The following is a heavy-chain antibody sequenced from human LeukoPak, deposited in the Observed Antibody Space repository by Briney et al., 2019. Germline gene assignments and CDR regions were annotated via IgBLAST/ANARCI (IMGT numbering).Heavy chain of an antibody. J-gene: IGHJ4*02. CDR2: ITGSGGST. V-gene: IGHV3-23*01. Sequence: GASLRLSCAASGFTFSNYAMSWVRQAPRKGLEWVSAITGSGGSTYYADSVKGRFTISRDNSKNTVFLQMNSLRAEDTAVYYCAKWGDYDVLTGYYVSDYWGQGTLVTVAS. D-gene: IGHD3-9*01. CDR3: AKWGDYDVLTGYYVSDY. CDR1: GFTFSNYA.